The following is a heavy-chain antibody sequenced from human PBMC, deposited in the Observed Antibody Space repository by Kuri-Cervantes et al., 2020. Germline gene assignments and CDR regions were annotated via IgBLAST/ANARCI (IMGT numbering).Heavy chain of an antibody. CDR2: INAGNGNT. V-gene: IGHV1-3*01. Sequence: ASVKVSCKASGYTFTSYAMHWVRQAPGQRLEWMGWINAGNGNTKYSQKFQGRVTITADESTSTAYMELSSPRSEDTAVYHCARHIVATTHFDYWGQGTLVTVSS. CDR1: GYTFTSYA. D-gene: IGHD5-12*01. CDR3: ARHIVATTHFDY. J-gene: IGHJ4*02.